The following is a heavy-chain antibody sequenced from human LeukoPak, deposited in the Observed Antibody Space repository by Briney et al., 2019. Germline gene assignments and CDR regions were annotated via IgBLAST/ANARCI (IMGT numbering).Heavy chain of an antibody. D-gene: IGHD6-19*01. CDR1: EFTFDDYV. CDR2: MSWTSGSI. CDR3: AGSSGSYDGYYGVEV. J-gene: IGHJ6*02. Sequence: GGSLRLSCGVSEFTFDDYVIHWVRQGPGKGLEWVAAMSWTSGSIAYADSVKGRFNIFRDNAQSSLYLQMNSLRAEDTAFYYCAGSSGSYDGYYGVEVWGQGTTVIVSS. V-gene: IGHV3-9*01.